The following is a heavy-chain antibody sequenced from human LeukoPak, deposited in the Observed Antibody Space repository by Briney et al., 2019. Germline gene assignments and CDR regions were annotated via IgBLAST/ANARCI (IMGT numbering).Heavy chain of an antibody. J-gene: IGHJ4*02. D-gene: IGHD6-6*01. CDR3: ARVSIAARPYFDY. Sequence: GASVKVSCKASGYTFTGYYMHWVRQAPGQGLEWMGWINPNSGGTNCAQKFQGRVTMTRDTSISTAYMELSRLRSDDTAVYYCARVSIAARPYFDYWGQGTLVTVSS. CDR1: GYTFTGYY. CDR2: INPNSGGT. V-gene: IGHV1-2*02.